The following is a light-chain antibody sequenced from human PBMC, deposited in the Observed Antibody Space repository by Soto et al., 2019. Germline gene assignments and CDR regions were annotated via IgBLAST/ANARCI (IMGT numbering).Light chain of an antibody. J-gene: IGKJ2*01. CDR3: QQSYSTPPFT. Sequence: DIQMTQSPSSLSASVGDRVTITCRASQSIGKYLNWFQQKPGKAPKLLIFAASSLQSGVPSRFSGSGSGTDFILTISSLQPEDFATYYCQQSYSTPPFTFGQGTKLEI. CDR1: QSIGKY. CDR2: AAS. V-gene: IGKV1-39*01.